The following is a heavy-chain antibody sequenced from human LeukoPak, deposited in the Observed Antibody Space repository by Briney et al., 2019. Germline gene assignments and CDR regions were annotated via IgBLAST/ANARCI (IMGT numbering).Heavy chain of an antibody. CDR3: ARHMTTQENTDDY. CDR2: INPNSGGT. Sequence: RRASVKVSCKASGYTFTGYYMHWVRQAPGQGLEWMGWINPNSGGTNYAQKFQGRVTMTRDTSISTAYMELSRLRSDDTAVYYCARHMTTQENTDDYWGQGTLVTVSS. CDR1: GYTFTGYY. V-gene: IGHV1-2*02. J-gene: IGHJ4*02. D-gene: IGHD4-11*01.